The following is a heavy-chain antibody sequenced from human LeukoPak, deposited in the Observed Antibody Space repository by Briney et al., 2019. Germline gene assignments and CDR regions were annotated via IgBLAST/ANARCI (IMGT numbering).Heavy chain of an antibody. CDR3: ARDLGGTGTVWFDP. D-gene: IGHD1-7*01. Sequence: ASVKVSCKASRYTFTGYYMHWVRQAPGQGLEWMGWINPNSGGTNYAQKFQGRVTMTRDTSISTAYMELSRLRSDDTAVYYCARDLGGTGTVWFDPWGQGTLVTVSS. V-gene: IGHV1-2*02. CDR2: INPNSGGT. J-gene: IGHJ5*02. CDR1: RYTFTGYY.